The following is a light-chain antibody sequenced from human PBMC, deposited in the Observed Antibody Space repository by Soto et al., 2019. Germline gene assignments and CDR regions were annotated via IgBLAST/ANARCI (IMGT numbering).Light chain of an antibody. CDR2: DTS. J-gene: IGKJ1*01. CDR3: QQYGSSPLT. CDR1: QSVTSGY. Sequence: EIVLTQSPGTLSLSPGERATLSCRASQSVTSGYLAWYQQKPGQAPRLLIYDTSSRATGIPDRFSGSGSGTDFTLTISRLEPEDFAVYYCQQYGSSPLTFGQGTKVDIK. V-gene: IGKV3-20*01.